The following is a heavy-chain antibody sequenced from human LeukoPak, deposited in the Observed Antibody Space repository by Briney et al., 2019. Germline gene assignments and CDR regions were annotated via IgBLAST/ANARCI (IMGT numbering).Heavy chain of an antibody. Sequence: SETLSLTFTVSGGSISSYYWSRIRQPPGKGLEWIGYIYYSGSTNYNPSLKSRVTISVDTSKNQFSLKLSSVTAADTAVYYCARALGYFDLWGRGTLVTVSS. J-gene: IGHJ2*01. CDR3: ARALGYFDL. CDR2: IYYSGST. V-gene: IGHV4-59*01. CDR1: GGSISSYY.